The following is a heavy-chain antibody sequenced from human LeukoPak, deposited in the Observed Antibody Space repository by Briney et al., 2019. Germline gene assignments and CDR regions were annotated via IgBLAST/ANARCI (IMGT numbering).Heavy chain of an antibody. CDR2: IKQDGSEK. D-gene: IGHD2-2*01. Sequence: GGSLRLSCAASGFTFSSYWMSWVRQAPGKGLEWVANIKQDGSEKYYVDSVKGRFTISRDNAKNSLYLQMNSLRAEDTAVYYCARSEYQLLGLPYYCYGMDVWGQGTTVTVSS. CDR1: GFTFSSYW. CDR3: ARSEYQLLGLPYYCYGMDV. V-gene: IGHV3-7*01. J-gene: IGHJ6*02.